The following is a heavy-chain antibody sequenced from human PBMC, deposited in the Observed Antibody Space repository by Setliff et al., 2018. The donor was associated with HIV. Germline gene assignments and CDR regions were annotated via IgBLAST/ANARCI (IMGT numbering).Heavy chain of an antibody. V-gene: IGHV4-59*08. Sequence: PSETLSLTCTVSGDSISTDYWTWIRQPPGKGLEWIGYIYNSASTSYKPSLKSRVTISVDTSKNQFSLKLSSVTAADTAVYYCARHSPSDYWGQGTLVTVSS. CDR1: GDSISTDY. CDR2: IYNSAST. J-gene: IGHJ4*02. CDR3: ARHSPSDY.